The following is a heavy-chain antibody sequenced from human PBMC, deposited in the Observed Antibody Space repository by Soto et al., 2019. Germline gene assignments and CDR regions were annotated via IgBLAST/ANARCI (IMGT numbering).Heavy chain of an antibody. CDR1: GLTFSNYW. Sequence: EVQLVASGGGLVQPGGSLRLSCAASGLTFSNYWMSWVRQAPVKGLEWVGNIKQDGSEKNYVDFVEGRFTISRDNAENSLYLQVNSLRVEDTAVYYCARIASTGRGWDVWGQGTTVVVSS. CDR3: ARIASTGRGWDV. D-gene: IGHD6-13*01. J-gene: IGHJ6*02. V-gene: IGHV3-7*01. CDR2: IKQDGSEK.